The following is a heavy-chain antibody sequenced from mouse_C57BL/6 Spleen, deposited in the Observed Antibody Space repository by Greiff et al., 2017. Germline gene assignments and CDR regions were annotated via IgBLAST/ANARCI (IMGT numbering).Heavy chain of an antibody. Sequence: EVQLQQSGPELVKPGASVKISCKASGYSFTGYYMNWVKQSPEKSLEWIGEINPSTGGTTYNQKFKAKATLTVDKSSSTAYMQLKSLTSEDSAVYYCARRSLLPYAMDYWGQGTSVTVSS. CDR3: ARRSLLPYAMDY. CDR2: INPSTGGT. CDR1: GYSFTGYY. V-gene: IGHV1-42*01. J-gene: IGHJ4*01. D-gene: IGHD1-1*01.